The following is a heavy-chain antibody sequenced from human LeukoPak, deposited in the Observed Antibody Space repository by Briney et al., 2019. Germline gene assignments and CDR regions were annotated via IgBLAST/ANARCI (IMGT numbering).Heavy chain of an antibody. D-gene: IGHD3-9*01. CDR1: GGSISSYY. Sequence: SETLSLTCTVSGGSISSYYWSWIRQPPGKGLEWIGYIYYSGSNNYNPSLKSRVTISVDGSKNQFSLKLSSVTAADTAVYYCARVKYDILTGFLFDYWGQGTLVTVSS. CDR3: ARVKYDILTGFLFDY. V-gene: IGHV4-59*01. CDR2: IYYSGSN. J-gene: IGHJ4*02.